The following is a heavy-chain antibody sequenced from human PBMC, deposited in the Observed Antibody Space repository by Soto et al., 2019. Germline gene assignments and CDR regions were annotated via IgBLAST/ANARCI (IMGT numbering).Heavy chain of an antibody. D-gene: IGHD2-2*01. CDR2: IIPIFGTA. V-gene: IGHV1-69*06. CDR3: ARGLVVPAAIYIGGGYYFDY. Sequence: SVKVSCKASGGTFSRYAISWVRQAPGQGLEWMGGIIPIFGTANYAQKFQGRVTITADKSTSTAYMELSSLRSEDTAVYYCARGLVVPAAIYIGGGYYFDYWGQGTLVTVSS. CDR1: GGTFSRYA. J-gene: IGHJ4*02.